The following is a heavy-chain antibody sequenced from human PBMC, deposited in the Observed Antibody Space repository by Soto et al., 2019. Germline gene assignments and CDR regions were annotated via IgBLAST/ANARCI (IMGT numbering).Heavy chain of an antibody. J-gene: IGHJ2*01. V-gene: IGHV1-69*02. CDR3: AYDSSGSNWYFDL. Sequence: QVQLVQSGAEVKKPGSSVKVSCKASGGTFSSYTISWVRQAPGQGLEWMGRIIPILGIANYAQKFQGRVTITADKSTSPAYVELSSLRSEDTAVYYCAYDSSGSNWYFDLWGRGTLVTVSS. CDR2: IIPILGIA. D-gene: IGHD3-22*01. CDR1: GGTFSSYT.